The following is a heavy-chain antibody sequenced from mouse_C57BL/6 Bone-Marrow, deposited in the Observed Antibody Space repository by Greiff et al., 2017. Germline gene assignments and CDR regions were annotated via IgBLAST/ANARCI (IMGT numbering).Heavy chain of an antibody. J-gene: IGHJ2*01. V-gene: IGHV1-81*01. D-gene: IGHD4-1*01. CDR1: GYTFTSYG. Sequence: QVQLQQSGAELARPGASVKLSCKASGYTFTSYGISWVKQRTGQGLEWIGEIYPRSGNTYYNEKFKGKATLTVDKSSSTAYMELRSLTSEDSAVYFCARRTENFDYWGQGTTLTVSS. CDR3: ARRTENFDY. CDR2: IYPRSGNT.